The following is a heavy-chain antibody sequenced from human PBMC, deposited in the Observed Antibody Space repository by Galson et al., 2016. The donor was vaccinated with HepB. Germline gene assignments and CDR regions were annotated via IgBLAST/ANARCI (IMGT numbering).Heavy chain of an antibody. J-gene: IGHJ4*02. CDR1: GFSFRNYA. CDR2: ISGDATNT. Sequence: SLRLSCAASGFSFRNYAMNWVRQAPGEGLEWVSAISGDATNTYYADSVKGRFTISRDNSKNTVYLQMNSLRVEDTATYYCAKARYYESRSYHSAGEYWGQGILVVVSS. D-gene: IGHD3-22*01. V-gene: IGHV3-23*01. CDR3: AKARYYESRSYHSAGEY.